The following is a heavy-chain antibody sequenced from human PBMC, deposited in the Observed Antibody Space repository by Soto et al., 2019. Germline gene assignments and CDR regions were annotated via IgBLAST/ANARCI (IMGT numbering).Heavy chain of an antibody. CDR3: AKEGSSSSGSDY. Sequence: QVQLVESGGGVVQPGRSLRLSCAASGFTFSSYGMHWVRQAPGKGLEWVAVISYDGSNKYYADSVKGRFTISRDNSKNTLYLQMNSLRAEDTAVYYCAKEGSSSSGSDYWGQVTLVTVSS. CDR2: ISYDGSNK. CDR1: GFTFSSYG. V-gene: IGHV3-30*18. J-gene: IGHJ4*02. D-gene: IGHD6-6*01.